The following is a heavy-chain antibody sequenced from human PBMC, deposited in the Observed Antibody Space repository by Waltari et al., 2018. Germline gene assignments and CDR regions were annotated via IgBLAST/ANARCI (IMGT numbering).Heavy chain of an antibody. Sequence: QVQLVESGGGVVQPGRSLRLSCAASGFTFSDYGMHWVRQAPGRGVDWVAIIWHDGRKDFYADSGKGRFTISRDNSRNTMYMQMNSLRAEDTAVYYCTRDVSSIYFDYWGQGTLVTVSS. J-gene: IGHJ4*02. V-gene: IGHV3-33*01. CDR1: GFTFSDYG. CDR3: TRDVSSIYFDY. D-gene: IGHD6-19*01. CDR2: IWHDGRKD.